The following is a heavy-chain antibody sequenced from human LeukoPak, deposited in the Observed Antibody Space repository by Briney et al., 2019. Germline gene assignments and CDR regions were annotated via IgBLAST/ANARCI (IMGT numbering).Heavy chain of an antibody. Sequence: GGSLRLSCETAGFTFSSYVMHWVRRTPGKGLVWVSRISHDGIISYADSVKGRFTISRDNAKNTLTLQMNSLRVEETAVYFCARDWVYKIDYWGRGTLVTVSS. CDR3: ARDWVYKIDY. V-gene: IGHV3-74*01. D-gene: IGHD5-24*01. CDR2: ISHDGII. CDR1: GFTFSSYV. J-gene: IGHJ4*02.